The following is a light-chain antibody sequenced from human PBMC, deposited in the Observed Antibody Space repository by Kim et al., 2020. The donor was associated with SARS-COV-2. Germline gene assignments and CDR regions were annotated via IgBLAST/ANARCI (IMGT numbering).Light chain of an antibody. CDR1: QSFSSNY. V-gene: IGKV3-20*01. J-gene: IGKJ5*01. Sequence: EIVLTQSPGTLSLSPGERATLSCRASQSFSSNYLAWYQQRPGRAPRLLIYGASSRATGIPDKFSGSGSGTDFTLTISRLEPEEFAVYYCQQYGSSPITFGQGTRLEIK. CDR3: QQYGSSPIT. CDR2: GAS.